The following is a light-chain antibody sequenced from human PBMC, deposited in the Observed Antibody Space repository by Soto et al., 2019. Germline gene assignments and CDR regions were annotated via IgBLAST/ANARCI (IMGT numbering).Light chain of an antibody. CDR1: SGRSSYA. CDR3: QTWGTGTVV. J-gene: IGLJ2*01. CDR2: VNSDGSH. V-gene: IGLV4-69*01. Sequence: QSVLTQSPSASASLGASVKLTCTLSSGRSSYAIAWHQLQPGKGPRYLMKVNSDGSHKKGDGIPDRFSGSSSGAERYLTISSLQSEDEADYYCQTWGTGTVVFGGGTQLTVL.